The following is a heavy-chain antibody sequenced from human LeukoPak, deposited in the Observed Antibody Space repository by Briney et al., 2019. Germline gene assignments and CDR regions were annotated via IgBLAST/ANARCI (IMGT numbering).Heavy chain of an antibody. CDR1: GFTFRNFA. Sequence: GGSLRLSCAASGFTFRNFAMGWVRQAPGKGLEWVSVISDGGGPTYYADFVKGRFTISRDNSKNTLYLQMDSLRADDTAVFYCAKGIYGSSRYPFDYWGQGTLVTVSS. J-gene: IGHJ4*02. D-gene: IGHD6-19*01. CDR3: AKGIYGSSRYPFDY. CDR2: ISDGGGPT. V-gene: IGHV3-23*01.